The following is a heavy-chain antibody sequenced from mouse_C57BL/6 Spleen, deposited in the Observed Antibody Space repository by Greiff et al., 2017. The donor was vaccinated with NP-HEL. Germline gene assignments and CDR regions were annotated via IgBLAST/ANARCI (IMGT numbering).Heavy chain of an antibody. D-gene: IGHD2-5*01. J-gene: IGHJ2*01. CDR1: GFTFNTYA. Sequence: EVMLVESGGGLVQPKGSLKLSCAASGFTFNTYAMHWVRQAPGKGLEWVARIRSKSSNYATYYADSVKDRFTISRDDSQSMLYLQTNNLKTEDTAMYYCVRGADYSNSFDYWGQGTTLTVSS. CDR3: VRGADYSNSFDY. CDR2: IRSKSSNYAT. V-gene: IGHV10-3*01.